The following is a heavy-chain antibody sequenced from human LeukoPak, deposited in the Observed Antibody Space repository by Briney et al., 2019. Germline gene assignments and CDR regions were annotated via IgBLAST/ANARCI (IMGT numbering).Heavy chain of an antibody. V-gene: IGHV4-59*01. J-gene: IGHJ4*02. CDR2: IYYRGST. CDR1: GGSINSYY. Sequence: SETLSLTCTVSGGSINSYYLSWIRQPPGKGLEWIGYIYYRGSTNYNPSLKSRGTISVDTSKTHFSLKRSSVTAADTAVYYCARRGGSSWSHYFGYWGQGTLVTVSS. D-gene: IGHD6-13*01. CDR3: ARRGGSSWSHYFGY.